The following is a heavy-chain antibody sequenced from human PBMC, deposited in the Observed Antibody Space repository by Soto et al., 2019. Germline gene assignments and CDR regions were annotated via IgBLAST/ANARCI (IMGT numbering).Heavy chain of an antibody. CDR1: GFTLSSYS. CDR3: ARGTEDFDY. D-gene: IGHD4-17*01. J-gene: IGHJ4*02. Sequence: GGSLRLACAASGFTLSSYSMNWVRQAPGKGLEWVSYISGSSRTISYADSVKGRLTISRDNAKNSLYVQMNSLRDEDTAVYYCARGTEDFDYWGQGTLVTVSS. CDR2: ISGSSRTI. V-gene: IGHV3-48*02.